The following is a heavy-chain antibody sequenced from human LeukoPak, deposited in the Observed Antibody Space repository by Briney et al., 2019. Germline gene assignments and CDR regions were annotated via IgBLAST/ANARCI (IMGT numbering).Heavy chain of an antibody. V-gene: IGHV3-7*01. D-gene: IGHD1-14*01. Sequence: PGGTLRLSCAASGFTFTDYYISWVRQAPGKGLEWVASINQDGSTKIYVNSVKGRFTTSRDNAKESVYLQMDSLTADDTAVYYCARSLWPEDSWGQGTQVTVSS. CDR2: INQDGSTK. CDR1: GFTFTDYY. CDR3: ARSLWPEDS. J-gene: IGHJ4*02.